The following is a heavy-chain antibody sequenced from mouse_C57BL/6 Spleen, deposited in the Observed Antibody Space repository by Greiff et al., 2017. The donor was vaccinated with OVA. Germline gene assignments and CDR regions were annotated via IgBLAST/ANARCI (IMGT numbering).Heavy chain of an antibody. J-gene: IGHJ1*03. Sequence: EVQRVESGEGLVKPGGSLKLSCAASGFTFSSYAMSWVRQTPEKRLEWVAYISSGGDYIYYADTVKGRFTISRDNARNTLYLQMSSLKSEDTAMYYCTRYDYDEGTALFDVWGTGTTVTVSS. CDR2: ISSGGDYI. CDR1: GFTFSSYA. CDR3: TRYDYDEGTALFDV. D-gene: IGHD2-4*01. V-gene: IGHV5-9-1*02.